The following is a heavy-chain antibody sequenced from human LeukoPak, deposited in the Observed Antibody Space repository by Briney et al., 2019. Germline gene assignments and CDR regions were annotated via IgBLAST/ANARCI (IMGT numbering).Heavy chain of an antibody. CDR1: GGSISSYY. Sequence: SETLSLTCTVSGGSISSYYWSWIRQPPGKGLEWIGYIYYSGSTNYNPSLKSRVTISVDTSKNQFSLKLSSVTAADTAVYYCARVGWGRRAVAAYYYYYMDVWGKGTTVTVSS. D-gene: IGHD6-19*01. V-gene: IGHV4-59*01. CDR2: IYYSGST. CDR3: ARVGWGRRAVAAYYYYYMDV. J-gene: IGHJ6*03.